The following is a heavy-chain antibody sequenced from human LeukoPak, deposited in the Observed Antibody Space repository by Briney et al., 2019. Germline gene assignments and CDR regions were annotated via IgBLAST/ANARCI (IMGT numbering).Heavy chain of an antibody. CDR1: GYTFTSYA. D-gene: IGHD5-18*01. CDR3: ARALNSYGYSPFDS. Sequence: VASVKVSCKASGYTFTSYALSWVRQAPGQGLEWMGWINAYNGNANYAQILQGRVTMTTDTSTSTAYMELRSLRSDDTAVYYCARALNSYGYSPFDSWGQGTLVTVSS. V-gene: IGHV1-18*01. J-gene: IGHJ4*02. CDR2: INAYNGNA.